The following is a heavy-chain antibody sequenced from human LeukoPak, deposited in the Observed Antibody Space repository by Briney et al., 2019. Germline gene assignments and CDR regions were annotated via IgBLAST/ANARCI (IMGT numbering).Heavy chain of an antibody. J-gene: IGHJ3*02. CDR1: GGSISSYY. CDR2: IYYSGST. CDR3: ARRSVYYDSSGYSPDAFDI. Sequence: SETLSLTCTVSGGSISSYYWSWIRQPPGKGLEWIGYIYYSGSTNYNPSLKSRVTISVDTPKNQFSLKLSSVTAADTAVYYCARRSVYYDSSGYSPDAFDIWGQGTMVTVSS. V-gene: IGHV4-59*08. D-gene: IGHD3-22*01.